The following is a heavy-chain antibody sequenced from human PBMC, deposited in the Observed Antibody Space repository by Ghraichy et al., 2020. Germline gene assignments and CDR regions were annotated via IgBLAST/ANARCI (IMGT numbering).Heavy chain of an antibody. Sequence: GGSLRLSCAASGFTFSSYAMHWVRQAPGKGLEWVAVISYDGSNKYYADSVKGRFTISRDNSKNTLYLQMNSLRAEDTAVYYCAREQYTNDAFDIWGQGTMVTVSS. J-gene: IGHJ3*02. CDR2: ISYDGSNK. V-gene: IGHV3-30-3*01. CDR3: AREQYTNDAFDI. CDR1: GFTFSSYA. D-gene: IGHD5-18*01.